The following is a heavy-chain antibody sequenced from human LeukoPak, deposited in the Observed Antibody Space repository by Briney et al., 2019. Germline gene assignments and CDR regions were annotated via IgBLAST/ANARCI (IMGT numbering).Heavy chain of an antibody. CDR1: GYTFTGYY. D-gene: IGHD3-22*01. CDR3: ARPYYYDSSGYDGSYAFDI. V-gene: IGHV1-2*02. Sequence: ASVKVSCKASGYTFTGYYMHWVRQAPGQGLEWMGWINPNSGGTNYAQKFQGRVTMTRDTSISTAYMELSRLRSDDTAVYYCARPYYYDSSGYDGSYAFDIWGQGTMVTVSS. J-gene: IGHJ3*02. CDR2: INPNSGGT.